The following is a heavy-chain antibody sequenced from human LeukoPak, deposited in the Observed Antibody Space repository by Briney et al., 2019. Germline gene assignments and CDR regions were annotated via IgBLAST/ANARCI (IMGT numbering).Heavy chain of an antibody. D-gene: IGHD6-19*01. Sequence: GGSLRLSCAASGLTFTNYGMTWVRQAPGKGLEWVSSISGSGSDTYYADSVKGRFTISRDNSKNTLYVQMNSLRAEDTAVYYCARDEGYSSGEGAFDIWGQGTMVTVSS. CDR1: GLTFTNYG. V-gene: IGHV3-23*01. J-gene: IGHJ3*02. CDR2: ISGSGSDT. CDR3: ARDEGYSSGEGAFDI.